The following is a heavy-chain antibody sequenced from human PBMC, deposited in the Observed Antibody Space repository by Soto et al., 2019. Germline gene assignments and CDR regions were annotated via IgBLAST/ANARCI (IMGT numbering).Heavy chain of an antibody. Sequence: GGSLRLSCAASGFTFSSYWMSWVRQAPGKGLEWVANIKQDGSEKYYVDSVKGRFTISRDNAKNSLYLQMNSLRAEDTAVYYCARDTDIAVAGHSQNYYYYYMDVWGKGTTVTVSS. J-gene: IGHJ6*03. V-gene: IGHV3-7*01. CDR3: ARDTDIAVAGHSQNYYYYYMDV. CDR1: GFTFSSYW. CDR2: IKQDGSEK. D-gene: IGHD6-19*01.